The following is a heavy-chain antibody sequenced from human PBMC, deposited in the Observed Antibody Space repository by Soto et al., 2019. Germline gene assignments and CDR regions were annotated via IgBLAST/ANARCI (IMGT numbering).Heavy chain of an antibody. J-gene: IGHJ6*02. CDR3: ARDRLRILKGYYYGMDV. CDR2: ISYDGSEK. Sequence: GGSLRLSCAASGFTFSSYAMHWVRQAPGKGLEWAAVISYDGSEKNYGDSVKGRFTISRDNSKNTLYLQMNSLRAEDTAVYYCARDRLRILKGYYYGMDVWGQGTTVTVSS. D-gene: IGHD3-16*01. CDR1: GFTFSSYA. V-gene: IGHV3-30-3*01.